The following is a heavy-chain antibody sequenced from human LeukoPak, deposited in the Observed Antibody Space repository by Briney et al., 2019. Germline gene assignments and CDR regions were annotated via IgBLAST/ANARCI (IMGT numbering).Heavy chain of an antibody. D-gene: IGHD2-15*01. J-gene: IGHJ4*02. V-gene: IGHV1-18*01. Sequence: NLQGRVTMTTDTSTSTAYMELRSLRSNDTAVYYCARGIIGYYFDYWGQGTLVTVSP. CDR3: ARGIIGYYFDY.